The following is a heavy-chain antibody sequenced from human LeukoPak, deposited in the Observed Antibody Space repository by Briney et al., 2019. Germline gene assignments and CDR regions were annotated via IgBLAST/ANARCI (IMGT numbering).Heavy chain of an antibody. Sequence: PGGSLRLSCADSGFTFSSYAMRWVRQAPGKGLEGVSAISGSGGSTYYADSVKGRFTISRDNSKNTLYLQMNSPRAEDTAVYYCAKGEQLWLSYYFDYWGQGTLVTVSS. V-gene: IGHV3-23*01. J-gene: IGHJ4*02. CDR2: ISGSGGST. D-gene: IGHD5-18*01. CDR3: AKGEQLWLSYYFDY. CDR1: GFTFSSYA.